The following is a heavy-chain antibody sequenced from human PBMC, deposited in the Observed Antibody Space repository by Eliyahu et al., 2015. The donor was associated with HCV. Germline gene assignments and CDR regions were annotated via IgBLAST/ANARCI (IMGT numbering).Heavy chain of an antibody. CDR2: LYWDDEE. CDR1: GFSLXSTGVG. Sequence: QITLKQSGPPLVKSTQTLTLTCSFSGFSLXSTGVGVGWVRQPPGKALERLALLYWDDEERYSPFLKDRLTITKDTSKNQVVLRLSNVDPADTATYYCAHTKIAAAAFWFDPWGLGTFVTVSS. V-gene: IGHV2-5*02. CDR3: AHTKIAAAAFWFDP. J-gene: IGHJ5*02. D-gene: IGHD6-13*01.